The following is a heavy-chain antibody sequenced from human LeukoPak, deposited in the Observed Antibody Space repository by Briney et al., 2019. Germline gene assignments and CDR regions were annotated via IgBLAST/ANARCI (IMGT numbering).Heavy chain of an antibody. CDR2: MNPNSGNT. D-gene: IGHD3-22*01. J-gene: IGHJ4*02. Sequence: GASVKVSCNASGYTFTSYDINWVRQATGQGLEWMGWMNPNSGNTGYAQKFQGRVTMTEDTSTDTAYMELSSLRSEDTAVYYCATIDGDYDSSGYWGQGTLVTVSS. CDR1: GYTFTSYD. V-gene: IGHV1-8*01. CDR3: ATIDGDYDSSGY.